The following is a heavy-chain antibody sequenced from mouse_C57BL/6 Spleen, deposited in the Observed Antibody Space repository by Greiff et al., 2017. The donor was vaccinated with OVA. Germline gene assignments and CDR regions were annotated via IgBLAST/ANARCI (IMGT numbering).Heavy chain of an antibody. CDR2: INPSSGYT. V-gene: IGHV1-7*01. Sequence: QVHVKQSGAELAKPGASVKLSCKASGYTFTSYWMHWVNQRPGQGLEWIGYINPSSGYTKYNQKFKDKATLTADKSSSTAYMQLSSLTYEDSAVYYCARDGYCRYFDYWGQGTTLTVSS. CDR3: ARDGYCRYFDY. D-gene: IGHD2-3*01. CDR1: GYTFTSYW. J-gene: IGHJ2*01.